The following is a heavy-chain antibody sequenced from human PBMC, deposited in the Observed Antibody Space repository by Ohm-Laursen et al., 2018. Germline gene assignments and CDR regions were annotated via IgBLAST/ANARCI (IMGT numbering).Heavy chain of an antibody. CDR2: ISYDGSNK. CDR3: AKVNYSNRQRGLDYYGMDV. D-gene: IGHD4-11*01. J-gene: IGHJ6*02. CDR1: GFTFSSYG. V-gene: IGHV3-30*18. Sequence: SSLRLSCAASGFTFSSYGMHWVRQAPGKGLEWVAVISYDGSNKYYADSVKGRFTISRDNSKNTLYLQMNSLRAEDTAVYYCAKVNYSNRQRGLDYYGMDVWGQGTTVTVSS.